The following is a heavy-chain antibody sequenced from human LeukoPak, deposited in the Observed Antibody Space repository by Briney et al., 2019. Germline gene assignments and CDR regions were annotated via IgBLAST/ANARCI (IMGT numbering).Heavy chain of an antibody. J-gene: IGHJ4*02. CDR1: GFSLSTSGVG. V-gene: IGHV2-5*02. Sequence: SGPTLVNPTQTLTLTCTFSGFSLSTSGVGVGWIRQPPGKALEWLALIYWDDDKRYSPSLKSRLTITKDTSKNQVVLTMTNMDPVDTATYYCAHSSWFGELSELGHYFDYWGQGTLVTVSS. CDR2: IYWDDDK. CDR3: AHSSWFGELSELGHYFDY. D-gene: IGHD3-10*01.